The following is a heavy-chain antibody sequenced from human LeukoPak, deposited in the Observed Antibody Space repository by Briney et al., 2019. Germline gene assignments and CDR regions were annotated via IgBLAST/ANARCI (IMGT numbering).Heavy chain of an antibody. CDR1: GYTFTSCD. D-gene: IGHD2-2*01. J-gene: IGHJ6*02. CDR3: ARADCSSTSCYHYYYYYYGMDV. Sequence: ASVKVSCKASGYTFTSCDINWVRQATGQGLEWMGWMNPNSGNTGYAQKFQGRVTMTRNTSISTAYMELSSLRSEDTAVYYCARADCSSTSCYHYYYYYYGMDVWGQGTTVTVSS. V-gene: IGHV1-8*01. CDR2: MNPNSGNT.